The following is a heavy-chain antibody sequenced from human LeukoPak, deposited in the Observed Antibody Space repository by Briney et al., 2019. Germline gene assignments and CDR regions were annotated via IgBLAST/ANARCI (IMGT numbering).Heavy chain of an antibody. V-gene: IGHV3-21*01. Sequence: AGGSLRLSCAASGFTFSSYSMNWVRQAPGKGLEWVSSISSSSSYIYYADSVKGRFTISRDNAKNSLYLQMNSLRAEDTAVYYCARVGRTNWFDPWGQGTLVTVSS. CDR2: ISSSSSYI. J-gene: IGHJ5*02. CDR3: ARVGRTNWFDP. D-gene: IGHD3/OR15-3a*01. CDR1: GFTFSSYS.